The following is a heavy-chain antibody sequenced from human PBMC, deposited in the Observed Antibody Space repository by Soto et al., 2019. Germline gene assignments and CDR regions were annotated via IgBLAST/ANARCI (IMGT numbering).Heavy chain of an antibody. CDR3: ARDVGAFDI. J-gene: IGHJ3*02. Sequence: QVQLVQSGAEVKKPGASVKVSCKASGYTFTNYPMHWVRQAPGQRLEWMGWTNPGNRNTKYSQKFQGRVTITRDTSASTAYMELSSLRSEDTAVYYCARDVGAFDIWGQGTMVTVSS. CDR1: GYTFTNYP. D-gene: IGHD3-10*01. V-gene: IGHV1-3*01. CDR2: TNPGNRNT.